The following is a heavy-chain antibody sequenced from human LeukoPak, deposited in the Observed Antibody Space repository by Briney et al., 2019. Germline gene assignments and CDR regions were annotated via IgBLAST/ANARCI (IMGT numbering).Heavy chain of an antibody. Sequence: PGGSLRLSCAASEFDFTSHAMTWVRQAPGKGLEWVSAISISGTKTYYADSVKGRFTISRDNSKNTLYLQMNSLRAEDTAVYYCASSPAGYGMDVWGQGTTVTVSS. CDR2: ISISGTKT. CDR3: ASSPAGYGMDV. CDR1: EFDFTSHA. D-gene: IGHD2-15*01. J-gene: IGHJ6*02. V-gene: IGHV3-23*01.